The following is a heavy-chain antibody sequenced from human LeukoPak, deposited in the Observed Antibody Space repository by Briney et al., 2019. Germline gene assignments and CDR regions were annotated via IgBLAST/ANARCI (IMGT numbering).Heavy chain of an antibody. Sequence: RPSQTLSLTCTVSGGSISSYYWSWIRQPAGKGLEWIGRIYTSGSTNYNPSLKSRVTMSVDTSKNQFSLKLSSVTAADTAVYYCARGAIFGVVTSWFDPWGQGTLVTVSS. CDR1: GGSISSYY. D-gene: IGHD3-3*01. CDR3: ARGAIFGVVTSWFDP. V-gene: IGHV4-4*07. J-gene: IGHJ5*02. CDR2: IYTSGST.